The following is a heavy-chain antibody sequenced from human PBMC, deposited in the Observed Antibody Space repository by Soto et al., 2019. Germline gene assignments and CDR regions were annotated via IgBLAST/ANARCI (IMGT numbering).Heavy chain of an antibody. Sequence: GGSLRLSCAASGFTFSSYSMNWVRQAPGKGLEWVSSISSSSGYIYYADSVKGRFTISRDNAKNSLYLQMSSLRAEDTAVYYCAREGRRYFDYWGQGTLVTVSS. CDR2: ISSSSGYI. V-gene: IGHV3-21*01. J-gene: IGHJ4*02. CDR1: GFTFSSYS. CDR3: AREGRRYFDY.